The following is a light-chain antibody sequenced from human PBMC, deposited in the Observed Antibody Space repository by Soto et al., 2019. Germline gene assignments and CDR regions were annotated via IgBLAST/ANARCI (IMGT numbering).Light chain of an antibody. V-gene: IGKV3D-15*01. CDR2: NTF. J-gene: IGKJ5*01. Sequence: EMSLSPASLSVSTGERATLSCRASQSVNNNLAWYQQKPGQAPRLLIYNTFTRATGIPARFSGSGSGTEFTLTISSLQSEDFATYYCQQLNSYPITFGQVRRLEN. CDR3: QQLNSYPIT. CDR1: QSVNNN.